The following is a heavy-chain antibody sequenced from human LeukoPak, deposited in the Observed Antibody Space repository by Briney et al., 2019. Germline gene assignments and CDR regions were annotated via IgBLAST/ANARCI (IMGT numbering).Heavy chain of an antibody. CDR1: GYTFTGYY. D-gene: IGHD2-21*02. CDR3: ARAPYVVVTAIYYYYYGMDV. Sequence: GASVKVSCKASGYTFTGYYMHWVRQAPGQELEWMGWINPNSGGTNYAQKFQGRVTMTRDTSISTAYMELSRLRSDDTAVYYCARAPYVVVTAIYYYYYGMDVWGQGTTVTVSS. V-gene: IGHV1-2*02. CDR2: INPNSGGT. J-gene: IGHJ6*02.